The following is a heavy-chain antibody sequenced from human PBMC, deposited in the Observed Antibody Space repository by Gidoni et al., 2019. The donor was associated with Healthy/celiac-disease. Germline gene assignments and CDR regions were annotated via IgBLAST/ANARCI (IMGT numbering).Heavy chain of an antibody. J-gene: IGHJ4*02. V-gene: IGHV1-69*04. CDR2: SIPILGIA. Sequence: HVQLVQSGAEVKKPGSSVKVSCKASGCTFSSYAISWVRQAPGQGLEWMGRSIPILGIANYAQKFQGRVTITADKSTSTAYMDLSSLRSEDTAVYYCAREEGTRHQHNYWGQGTLVTVSS. CDR1: GCTFSSYA. CDR3: AREEGTRHQHNY.